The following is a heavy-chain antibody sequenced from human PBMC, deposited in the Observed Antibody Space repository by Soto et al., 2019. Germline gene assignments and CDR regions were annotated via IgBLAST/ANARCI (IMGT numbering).Heavy chain of an antibody. CDR1: GSTFPSYD. V-gene: IGHV1-3*01. CDR3: DRTPITMISYNWFDP. D-gene: IGHD3-22*01. CDR2: MNADNGNT. Sequence: ASVWGSFTASGSTFPSYDSNLVRQAPGQGLEWMGWMNADNGNTNYSQKFQGRVTITRDTSASTAYMELSSLRSEDTAVYYCDRTPITMISYNWFDPWGQGTLVTVSS. J-gene: IGHJ5*02.